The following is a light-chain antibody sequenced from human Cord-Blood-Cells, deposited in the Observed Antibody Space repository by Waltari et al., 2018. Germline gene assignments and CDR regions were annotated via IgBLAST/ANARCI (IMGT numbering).Light chain of an antibody. CDR3: AAWDDSLSGPV. CDR2: RNN. Sequence: QSVLTQPPSASGTPGQRVTISCSGSSSNIGSNYVYCYQQLPGTAPKLLIDRNNQRPSGVPDRFSGSKSGTSASLAISGLRSEDEADYYCAAWDDSLSGPVFGTGTKVTVL. CDR1: SSNIGSNY. J-gene: IGLJ1*01. V-gene: IGLV1-47*01.